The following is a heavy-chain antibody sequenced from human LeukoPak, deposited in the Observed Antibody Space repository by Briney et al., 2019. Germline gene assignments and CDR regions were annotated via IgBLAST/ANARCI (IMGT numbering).Heavy chain of an antibody. V-gene: IGHV3-21*01. Sequence: PGGSLRLSCAASGFTFSSYSMNWVRQARGKGLEWVSSISSSSSYIYYADSVKGRFTISRDNAKNPLYLQMNSLRAEDTAVYYCHSSSSPPHFDFYYWGQGTLVTVSS. CDR3: HSSSSPPHFDFYY. J-gene: IGHJ4*02. D-gene: IGHD6-6*01. CDR2: ISSSSSYI. CDR1: GFTFSSYS.